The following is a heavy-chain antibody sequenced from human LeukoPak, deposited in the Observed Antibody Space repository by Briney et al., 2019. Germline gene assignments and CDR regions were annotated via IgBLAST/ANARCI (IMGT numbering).Heavy chain of an antibody. D-gene: IGHD1-26*01. CDR3: ASSSSGSYGNYFDY. J-gene: IGHJ4*02. CDR1: GGSISSSSYY. V-gene: IGHV4-39*01. Sequence: SETLSLTCTVSGGSISSSSYYWGWIRQPPGKGLEWIGSIYYSGSTYYNPSLKSRVTISVDTSKNQFSLKLSSVTAADTAVYYCASSSSGSYGNYFDYWGQGSLVTVSS. CDR2: IYYSGST.